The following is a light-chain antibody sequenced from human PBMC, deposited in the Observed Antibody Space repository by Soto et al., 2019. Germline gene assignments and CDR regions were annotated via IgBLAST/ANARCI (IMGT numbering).Light chain of an antibody. Sequence: QSALTQPASVSGSPGQSITISCTGTSSDVGGYNYVSWYQQHPGKAPKLIIYEVTHRPSGVSSRFYGSRSGNTASLTISGLQAEDEDDYCKSRTTRNTLVFAGGTK. CDR1: SSDVGGYNY. CDR3: KSRTTRNTLV. V-gene: IGLV2-14*01. CDR2: EVT. J-gene: IGLJ3*02.